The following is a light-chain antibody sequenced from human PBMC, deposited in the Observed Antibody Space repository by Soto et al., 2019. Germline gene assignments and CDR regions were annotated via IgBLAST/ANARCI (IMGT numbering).Light chain of an antibody. Sequence: QSVLTQPASMSGSPGQSITISCNGTSSDIGRYNFVSWYQHHPGKAPKLIIYEATKRPSGVSYRFSGSKSGNTASLTISGLQAEDEADYYCTSYTITSPYVFGTGTKLTVL. V-gene: IGLV2-14*01. CDR3: TSYTITSPYV. CDR2: EAT. CDR1: SSDIGRYNF. J-gene: IGLJ1*01.